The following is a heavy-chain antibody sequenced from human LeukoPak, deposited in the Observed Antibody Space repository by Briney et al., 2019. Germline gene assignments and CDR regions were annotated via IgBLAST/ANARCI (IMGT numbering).Heavy chain of an antibody. CDR2: INPSSGGT. CDR3: ARGLGLDY. J-gene: IGHJ4*02. D-gene: IGHD4-11*01. CDR1: GYSLNAYY. V-gene: IGHV1-2*02. Sequence: ASVKVSCKASGYSLNAYYMHWVRQAPGQGLEWMGWINPSSGGTKYAQKFQGRVTMARDTSISTTYMELSRLTSDDTAVYYCARGLGLDYWGQGTLDTVSS.